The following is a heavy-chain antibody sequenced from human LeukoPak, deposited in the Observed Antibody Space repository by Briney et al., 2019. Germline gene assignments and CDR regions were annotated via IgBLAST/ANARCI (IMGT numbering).Heavy chain of an antibody. V-gene: IGHV3-23*01. CDR2: IHNSISGIST. CDR3: AKDHRAAAGIEFATNYFDY. D-gene: IGHD6-13*01. CDR1: GFTFGSYA. J-gene: IGHJ4*02. Sequence: PGGSLRLSCAASGFTFGSYAMGWVRQTPGKGLEWVSNIHNSISGISTFYAGSVRGRFTISRDNSKNTLYLQMNSLRAEDTAVYYCAKDHRAAAGIEFATNYFDYWGQGTLVTVSS.